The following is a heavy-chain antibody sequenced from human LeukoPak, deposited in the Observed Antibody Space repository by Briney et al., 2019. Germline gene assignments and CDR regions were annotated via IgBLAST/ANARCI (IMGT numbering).Heavy chain of an antibody. CDR1: GGSISSYY. Sequence: SETLSLTCTVSGGSISSYYWSWIRQPPGKGLEWIGYIYYSGSTNYNPSLKSRVTISVDTSKNQFSLKLSSVTAADTAVYSCARGSSGYFDYWGQGTLVTVSS. D-gene: IGHD3-22*01. CDR2: IYYSGST. V-gene: IGHV4-59*01. CDR3: ARGSSGYFDY. J-gene: IGHJ4*02.